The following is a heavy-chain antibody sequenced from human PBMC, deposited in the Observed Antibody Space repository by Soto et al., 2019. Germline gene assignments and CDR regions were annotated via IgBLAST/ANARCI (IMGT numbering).Heavy chain of an antibody. V-gene: IGHV1-3*01. CDR3: ATTIFGVVIIDYYYYGMDV. CDR2: INAGNVNT. CDR1: GYTFTSYA. J-gene: IGHJ6*02. D-gene: IGHD3-3*01. Sequence: ASVKVSCKASGYTFTSYAMHWVRQAPGQRLEGMGWINAGNVNTKYSQKFQGRVTITRDTSASTAYMELSSLRSEDTAVYYCATTIFGVVIIDYYYYGMDVWGHGTTVTCSS.